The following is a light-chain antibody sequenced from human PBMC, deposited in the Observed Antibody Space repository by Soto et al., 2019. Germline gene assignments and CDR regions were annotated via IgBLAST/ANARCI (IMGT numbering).Light chain of an antibody. J-gene: IGKJ1*01. CDR2: GAS. V-gene: IGKV3-15*01. CDR3: QQYNNWPTWT. CDR1: QSVSSN. Sequence: EIVMTQSPATLSVSPGERATLSCRASQSVSSNLAWYQQKPGQAPRLHIYGASTRATGIPARFSGSGSGTEFTLTISSLQYEDFAVYYCQQYNNWPTWTFGQGTKVEIK.